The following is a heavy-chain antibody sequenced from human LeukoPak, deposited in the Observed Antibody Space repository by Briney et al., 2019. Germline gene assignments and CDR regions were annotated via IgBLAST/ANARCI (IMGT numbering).Heavy chain of an antibody. J-gene: IGHJ4*02. CDR3: TTDSRVKDILTGYYRILLVGY. Sequence: GGSLRLSCAASGFTFSNAWMSWVRQAPGKGLEWVGRIKSKTDGGTTDYAAPVKGRFTISRDDSKNTLYLQMNSLKTEDTAVYYCTTDSRVKDILTGYYRILLVGYWGQGTLVTVSS. D-gene: IGHD3-9*01. CDR2: IKSKTDGGTT. V-gene: IGHV3-15*01. CDR1: GFTFSNAW.